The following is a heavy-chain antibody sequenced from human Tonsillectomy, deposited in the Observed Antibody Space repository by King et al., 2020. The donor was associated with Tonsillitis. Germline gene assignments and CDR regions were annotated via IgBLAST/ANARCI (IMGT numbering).Heavy chain of an antibody. CDR3: AKSRTEMATSPFDN. D-gene: IGHD5-24*01. J-gene: IGHJ4*02. V-gene: IGHV3-23*04. CDR2: LSGRGGST. Sequence: VQLVESGGGVVQPGGSLRLSCAASGLTFSSYAMSWVRQAPGKGLEWVSRLSGRGGSTDYADSVKGRFTISRANSKNTLYLQINILRAEDTAVYYCAKSRTEMATSPFDNWGQGTLVTVFS. CDR1: GLTFSSYA.